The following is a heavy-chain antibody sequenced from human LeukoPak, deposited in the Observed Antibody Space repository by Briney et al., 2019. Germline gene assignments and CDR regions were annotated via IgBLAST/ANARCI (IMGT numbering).Heavy chain of an antibody. CDR2: ISSSSSYI. CDR1: GFTFSGYG. D-gene: IGHD3-10*01. V-gene: IGHV3-21*01. CDR3: ARDHPDYYGSGSYPDY. J-gene: IGHJ4*02. Sequence: PGGSLRLSCAASGFTFSGYGMHWVRQAPGKGLEWVSSISSSSSYIYYADSVKGRFTTSRDNAKNSLYLQMNSLRAEDTAVYYCARDHPDYYGSGSYPDYWGQGTLVTVSS.